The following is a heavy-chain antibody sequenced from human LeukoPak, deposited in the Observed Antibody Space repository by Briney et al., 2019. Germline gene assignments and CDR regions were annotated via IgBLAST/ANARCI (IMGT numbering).Heavy chain of an antibody. D-gene: IGHD1-1*01. J-gene: IGHJ4*02. Sequence: GGSLRLSCAASGFTLSDYYMSWIRQAPGKGPEWVSCISGSGTTKYYTDSVKGRFTISRDNAKNSLYLQMNSLRADDTGVYYCAGPHGTLIASYYFDSWGQGTLVTVSS. V-gene: IGHV3-11*01. CDR3: AGPHGTLIASYYFDS. CDR2: ISGSGTTK. CDR1: GFTLSDYY.